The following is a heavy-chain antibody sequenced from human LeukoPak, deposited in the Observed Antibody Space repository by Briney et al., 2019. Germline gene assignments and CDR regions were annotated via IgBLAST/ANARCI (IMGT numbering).Heavy chain of an antibody. J-gene: IGHJ4*02. CDR2: INGDGSST. CDR3: ARGQRAWFGEIVDY. D-gene: IGHD3-10*01. V-gene: IGHV3-74*01. CDR1: GFTFSSYW. Sequence: GGSLRLSCAASGFTFSSYWMHWVRQAPGEGLVWVSRINGDGSSTDYADSVKGRFTISRDNAKNTLSLQINSLRAEDTAVYYCARGQRAWFGEIVDYWGQGTLVTVSS.